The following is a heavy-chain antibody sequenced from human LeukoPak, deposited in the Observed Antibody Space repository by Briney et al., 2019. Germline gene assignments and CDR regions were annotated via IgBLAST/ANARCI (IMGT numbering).Heavy chain of an antibody. CDR1: GFTFSSYE. CDR3: ARDNPMVYATYDH. CDR2: ISSSGSAI. J-gene: IGHJ4*02. V-gene: IGHV3-48*03. Sequence: SGGTLRLSCAASGFTFSSYEMNWVRQAPGKGLEWVSYISSSGSAIYYADSVKGRFTISRDNAKNSLYLQMNSLRADDTAVYYCARDNPMVYATYDHWGQGTLVTVSS. D-gene: IGHD2-8*01.